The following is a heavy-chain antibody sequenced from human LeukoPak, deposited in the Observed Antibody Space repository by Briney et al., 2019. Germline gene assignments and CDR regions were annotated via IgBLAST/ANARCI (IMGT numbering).Heavy chain of an antibody. Sequence: SETLSLTCTVSGGSISSYYWSWIRQPPGKGLEWIGYIYYTGSTNYNPSLKSRVTISVDTSKNQFSLKLSSVTAADAAVYYCATLTGYSSESWFDPWGQGILVTVSS. CDR1: GGSISSYY. CDR3: ATLTGYSSESWFDP. J-gene: IGHJ5*02. D-gene: IGHD3-9*01. CDR2: IYYTGST. V-gene: IGHV4-59*01.